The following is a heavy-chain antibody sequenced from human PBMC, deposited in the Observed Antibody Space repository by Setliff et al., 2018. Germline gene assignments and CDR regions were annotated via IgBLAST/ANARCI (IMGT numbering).Heavy chain of an antibody. CDR2: IYHSGST. CDR1: GFSIYSGYY. J-gene: IGHJ4*02. D-gene: IGHD3-22*01. CDR3: ARRGLGSYYDGSDFLSFDY. V-gene: IGHV4-38-2*01. Sequence: PSETLSLTCGVSGFSIYSGYYWGWIRQPPGKGLEWIGSIYHSGSTRFNPSLKSRVTISVDTSKNQFSLKLNYVTAADTAVYYCARRGLGSYYDGSDFLSFDYWGQGNLVTVSS.